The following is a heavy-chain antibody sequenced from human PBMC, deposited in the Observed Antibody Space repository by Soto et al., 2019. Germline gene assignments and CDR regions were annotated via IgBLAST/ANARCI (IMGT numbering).Heavy chain of an antibody. Sequence: SETLSLTCTVSGGSISSYYWSWIRQPPGKGLEWIGYIYYSGSTNYNPSLKSRVTISVDTSKNQFSLKLSSVTAADTAVYYCARRYGGTRDYWGQGTLFTVSS. CDR2: IYYSGST. D-gene: IGHD4-17*01. V-gene: IGHV4-59*08. CDR3: ARRYGGTRDY. J-gene: IGHJ4*02. CDR1: GGSISSYY.